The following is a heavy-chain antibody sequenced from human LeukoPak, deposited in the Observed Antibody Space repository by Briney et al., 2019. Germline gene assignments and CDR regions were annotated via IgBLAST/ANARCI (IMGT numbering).Heavy chain of an antibody. V-gene: IGHV3-9*01. D-gene: IGHD6-13*01. CDR3: ARGLIAAAGTLLDYCDY. J-gene: IGHJ4*02. Sequence: GGSLRLSCAVSGFIFDDYAMHWVRQAPGKGLEWVSGITWGRDNLAYAASVKGRFTVSRDNSKNTLYMQMNSLRAEDTAVYYCARGLIAAAGTLLDYCDYWGQGTLVTVSS. CDR1: GFIFDDYA. CDR2: ITWGRDNL.